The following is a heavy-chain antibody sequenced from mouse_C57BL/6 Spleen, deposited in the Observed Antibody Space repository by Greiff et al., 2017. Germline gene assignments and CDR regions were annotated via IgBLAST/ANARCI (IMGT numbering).Heavy chain of an antibody. Sequence: EVQLQQSGPELVKPGASVKMSCTASGFTFTDYNMHWVKQSPGKSLEWIGYINPNNGGTSYIPKFKGKATLTVNKSSSTAYMELRSLTSEDSAVYCCAREETDWYFDVWGTGTTVTVSS. V-gene: IGHV1-22*01. CDR3: AREETDWYFDV. CDR1: GFTFTDYN. CDR2: INPNNGGT. J-gene: IGHJ1*03.